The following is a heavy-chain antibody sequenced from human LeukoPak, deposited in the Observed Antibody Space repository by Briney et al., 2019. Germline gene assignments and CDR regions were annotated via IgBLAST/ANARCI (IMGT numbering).Heavy chain of an antibody. D-gene: IGHD6-19*01. CDR3: ASTDSMAVTHSLDD. Sequence: GGSLRLSCAASGFTFNRYAMSWVRQAPGKGLEWVAVIAYDATNMYYADYVKGRFTISRVNSKATLFLQMNSLRPEDTAVYYCASTDSMAVTHSLDDWGQGTLVTVSA. V-gene: IGHV3-30-3*01. CDR1: GFTFNRYA. J-gene: IGHJ4*02. CDR2: IAYDATNM.